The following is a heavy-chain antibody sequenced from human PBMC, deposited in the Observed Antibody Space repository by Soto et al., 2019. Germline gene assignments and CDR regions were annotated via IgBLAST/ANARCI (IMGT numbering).Heavy chain of an antibody. V-gene: IGHV4-34*01. D-gene: IGHD2-2*01. Sequence: QVRLQQWGAGLLKPSETLSLTCAVYGGSFIGYYWTWIRQPPGKGLEWIGEINHSGSTNYNPSLKSRVTISVHTSKNQFSLKLGSVTAADTAVYYCARTSALRVPGYWGQGTLVIVSS. CDR2: INHSGST. CDR3: ARTSALRVPGY. CDR1: GGSFIGYY. J-gene: IGHJ4*02.